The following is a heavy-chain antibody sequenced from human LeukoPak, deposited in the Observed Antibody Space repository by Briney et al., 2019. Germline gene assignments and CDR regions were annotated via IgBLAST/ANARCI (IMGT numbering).Heavy chain of an antibody. CDR3: TRDRYDLWSGYLAGAPKFYFDY. V-gene: IGHV4-34*01. CDR1: GVSFSGYY. Sequence: SETLSLTCTVYGVSFSGYYWSWLRQPPGKGLEWIGEITHTGSANYNPSLKSRVTISVDTVSIDTSKNHFSLKLSSVTAADTAVYYCTRDRYDLWSGYLAGAPKFYFDYWGQGTLVTVSS. CDR2: ITHTGSA. J-gene: IGHJ4*02. D-gene: IGHD3-3*01.